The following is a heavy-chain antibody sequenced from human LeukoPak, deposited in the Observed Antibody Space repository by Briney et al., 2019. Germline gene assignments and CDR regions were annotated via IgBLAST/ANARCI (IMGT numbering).Heavy chain of an antibody. Sequence: SETLSLTCTVSGGSISSYYWSWIRQPPGKGLEWSEYIYYSGSTYYNPSLKSRVTISVDTSKNQFSLKLSSVTAADTAVYFCARTGGSFYFYYYMDVWGKGTTVTVSS. V-gene: IGHV4-59*12. CDR3: ARTGGSFYFYYYMDV. J-gene: IGHJ6*03. D-gene: IGHD1-26*01. CDR1: GGSISSYY. CDR2: IYYSGST.